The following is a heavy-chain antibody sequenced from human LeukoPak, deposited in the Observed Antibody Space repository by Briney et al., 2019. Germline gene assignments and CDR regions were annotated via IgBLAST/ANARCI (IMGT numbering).Heavy chain of an antibody. CDR3: AKGKIGYSSSWYPLFDY. D-gene: IGHD6-13*01. CDR1: GFTFSSYA. Sequence: GGSLRLSCAASGFTFSSYAMSWVRQAPGKGLEWVSTISGSGDTTYYADSVKGRFTISRDNSKNTLYLQMNSLRAEDTAVYYCAKGKIGYSSSWYPLFDYWGQGTLVTVSS. V-gene: IGHV3-23*01. CDR2: ISGSGDTT. J-gene: IGHJ4*02.